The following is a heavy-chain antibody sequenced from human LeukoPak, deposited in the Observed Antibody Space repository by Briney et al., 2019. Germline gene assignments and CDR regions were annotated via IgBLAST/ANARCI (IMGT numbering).Heavy chain of an antibody. CDR2: INPNSGGT. D-gene: IGHD6-13*01. CDR1: GYTFTGYY. CDR3: ARVAQQLVGWFDP. Sequence: ASVKVSCKASGYTFTGYYMHWVRQAPGQGLEWMGWINPNSGGTNYAQKFQGRVTMTRDTSISTAYMELSRLRSDDTAVYYCARVAQQLVGWFDPWGQGTLVTVSS. J-gene: IGHJ5*02. V-gene: IGHV1-2*02.